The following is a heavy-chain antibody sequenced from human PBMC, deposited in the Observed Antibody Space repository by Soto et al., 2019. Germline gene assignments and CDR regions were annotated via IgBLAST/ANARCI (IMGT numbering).Heavy chain of an antibody. D-gene: IGHD3-22*01. J-gene: IGHJ5*02. CDR1: GFTFDDYA. CDR2: ISWNSGSI. V-gene: IGHV3-9*01. Sequence: DVQLVESGGGLVQPGRSLRLSCAASGFTFDDYAMHWVRQAPGKGLEWVSGISWNSGSIGYADSVKGRFTISRDNAKNSLYLQMNSLRAEDTALYYCAKDSDTGWFDPWGQGTLVTVSS. CDR3: AKDSDTGWFDP.